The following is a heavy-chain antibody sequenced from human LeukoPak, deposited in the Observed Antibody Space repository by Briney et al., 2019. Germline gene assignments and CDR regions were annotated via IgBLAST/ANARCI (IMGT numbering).Heavy chain of an antibody. CDR2: ISGGGDST. D-gene: IGHD6-6*01. CDR3: AKAGIGGSSLYYFDY. J-gene: IGHJ4*02. CDR1: GFTFSSYV. Sequence: GGSLRLSCAASGFTFSSYVMSWVRQAPGKGLEWVSVISGGGDSTYYADSVKGRFTISRDNSKNTLYLQMNSLRAEDTAIYYCAKAGIGGSSLYYFDYWGQGTLVTVSS. V-gene: IGHV3-23*01.